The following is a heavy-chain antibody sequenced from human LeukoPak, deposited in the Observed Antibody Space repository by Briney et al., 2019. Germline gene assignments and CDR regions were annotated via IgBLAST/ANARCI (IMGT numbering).Heavy chain of an antibody. CDR2: IYYSGST. V-gene: IGHV4-59*08. J-gene: IGHJ5*02. Sequence: SETLSLTCTVSGGSISSYYWSWIRQPPGKGLEWIGYIYYSGSTNYNPSLTSRVTISVDTSKNQFFLKLSSVTAADTAVYYCARTPPSTYYYDSSGPPHWFDPWGQGTLVTVSS. D-gene: IGHD3-22*01. CDR3: ARTPPSTYYYDSSGPPHWFDP. CDR1: GGSISSYY.